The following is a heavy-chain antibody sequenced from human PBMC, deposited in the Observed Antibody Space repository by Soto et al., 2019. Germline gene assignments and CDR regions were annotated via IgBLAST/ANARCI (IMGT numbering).Heavy chain of an antibody. V-gene: IGHV3-13*04. J-gene: IGHJ4*02. CDR3: ARAIGPTLFDY. D-gene: IGHD3-22*01. Sequence: GGSLRLSCSASGFTFSSYDMHWVRQGPGKGLEWVSAIGTAGDTNYAGSVKGRFTISRENAKNSLYPQMNSLRAGDTAIYFCARAIGPTLFDYWGQGTLVTVSS. CDR1: GFTFSSYD. CDR2: IGTAGDT.